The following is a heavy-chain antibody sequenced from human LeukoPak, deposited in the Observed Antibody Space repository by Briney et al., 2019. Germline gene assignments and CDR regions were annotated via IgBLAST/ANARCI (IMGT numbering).Heavy chain of an antibody. CDR3: ARDRAMVVGSSWYYDY. Sequence: PGGSLRLSCAASGFTFSSYAMSWVRQAPGKGLEWVSLIWYDGSNKYYADSVKGRFTISRDNSKNTLYLQMNSLRAEDTALYYCARDRAMVVGSSWYYDYWGQGTLVTVSS. J-gene: IGHJ4*02. V-gene: IGHV3-33*08. CDR1: GFTFSSYA. D-gene: IGHD5-18*01. CDR2: IWYDGSNK.